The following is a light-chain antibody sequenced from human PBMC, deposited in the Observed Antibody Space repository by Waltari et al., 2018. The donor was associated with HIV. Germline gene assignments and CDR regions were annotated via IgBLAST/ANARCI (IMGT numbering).Light chain of an antibody. V-gene: IGKV1-NL1*01. CDR3: QQYYSTLGWT. Sequence: DIQMTQSPSSLSASIGDTVTITCRASQGIGNAVDWYQQIPGKAPKLLIYVASRLQSGVPSRFSGSESGTIYTLTISSLQPEDFATYYCQQYYSTLGWTFGQGTKVELK. J-gene: IGKJ1*01. CDR2: VAS. CDR1: QGIGNA.